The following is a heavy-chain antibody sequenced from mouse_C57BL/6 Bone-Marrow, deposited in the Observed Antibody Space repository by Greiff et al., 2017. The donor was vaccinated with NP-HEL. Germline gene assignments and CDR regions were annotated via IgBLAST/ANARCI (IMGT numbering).Heavy chain of an antibody. J-gene: IGHJ2*01. CDR3: TRPSSTVVGGDYFDY. CDR1: GYTFTDYE. D-gene: IGHD1-1*01. V-gene: IGHV1-15*01. CDR2: IDPETGGT. Sequence: QVQLQQSGAELVRPGASVTLSCKASGYTFTDYEMHWVKQTPVHGLEWIGAIDPETGGTAYNQKFKGKAILTADKSSSTAYMELRSLTSEDSAVYYCTRPSSTVVGGDYFDYWGQGTTLTVSS.